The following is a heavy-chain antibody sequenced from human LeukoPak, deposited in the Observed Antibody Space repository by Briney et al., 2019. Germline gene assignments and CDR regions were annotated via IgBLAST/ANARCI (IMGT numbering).Heavy chain of an antibody. Sequence: GGSLRLSCAASGFTFSSYSMNWVRQAPGKGLEWVSSISSSSSYIYYADSVKGRFTISRGNAKNSLYLQMNSLRAEDTATYYCARGEFGDYYYFYMDVWGKGTTVTVSS. CDR2: ISSSSSYI. D-gene: IGHD2/OR15-2a*01. CDR1: GFTFSSYS. V-gene: IGHV3-21*01. CDR3: ARGEFGDYYYFYMDV. J-gene: IGHJ6*03.